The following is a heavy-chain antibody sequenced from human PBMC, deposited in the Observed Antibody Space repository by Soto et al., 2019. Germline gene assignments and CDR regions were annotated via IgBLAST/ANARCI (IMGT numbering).Heavy chain of an antibody. V-gene: IGHV4-30-4*01. J-gene: IGHJ3*02. Sequence: TLSLTCTVSGGSISSGDYYWSWIRQPPGKGLEWIGYIYYSGSTYYNPSLKSRVTISVDTSKTQFSLKLSSVTAADTAVYYCARASMLGAFDIWGQGTMVTVS. CDR2: IYYSGST. D-gene: IGHD2-8*01. CDR1: GGSISSGDYY. CDR3: ARASMLGAFDI.